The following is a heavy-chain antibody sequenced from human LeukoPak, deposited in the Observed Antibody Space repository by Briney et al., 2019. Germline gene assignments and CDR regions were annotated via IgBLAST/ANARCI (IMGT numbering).Heavy chain of an antibody. CDR2: IYYNGNT. V-gene: IGHV4-39*01. Sequence: SETLSLTCIVSGGSITINGYCWAWVRQPPGKGLEWIGSIYYNGNTYYNPSLKSRVTISAVTSTNHFSLKLTSVTAADTAVYFCVRHVQSPSFDPWGQGTLVTVSS. J-gene: IGHJ5*02. D-gene: IGHD4-11*01. CDR3: VRHVQSPSFDP. CDR1: GGSITINGYC.